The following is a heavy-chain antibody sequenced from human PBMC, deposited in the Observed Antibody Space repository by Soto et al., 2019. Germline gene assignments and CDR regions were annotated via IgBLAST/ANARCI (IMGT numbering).Heavy chain of an antibody. J-gene: IGHJ4*02. CDR1: GFTFSNYA. D-gene: IGHD3-22*01. CDR3: ANSRYSDSSGEFYDF. CDR2: IGGRATSA. Sequence: EVQLLESGGGLVQPGGSLRLSCAASGFTFSNYAMSWVRQAPGKGLEWVSGIGGRATSAYYADSVKGRFAISRDNSYNTLFLQLNSLRAEDTAVYYCANSRYSDSSGEFYDFWGQGTLVSVSS. V-gene: IGHV3-23*01.